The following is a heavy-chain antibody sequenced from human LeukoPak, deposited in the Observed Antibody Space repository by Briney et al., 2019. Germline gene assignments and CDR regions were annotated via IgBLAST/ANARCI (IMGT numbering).Heavy chain of an antibody. Sequence: ASVKVSCKASGYIFTNYGITWVRQAPGQGLEWMGWISNYNGNTNYAQKFQGRVTMTTDTSTATAYMELRNLISDDTAGYYCARAHYYDSSGYQRNWFDPWGQGTLVTVSS. J-gene: IGHJ5*02. CDR1: GYIFTNYG. D-gene: IGHD3-22*01. CDR2: ISNYNGNT. V-gene: IGHV1-18*01. CDR3: ARAHYYDSSGYQRNWFDP.